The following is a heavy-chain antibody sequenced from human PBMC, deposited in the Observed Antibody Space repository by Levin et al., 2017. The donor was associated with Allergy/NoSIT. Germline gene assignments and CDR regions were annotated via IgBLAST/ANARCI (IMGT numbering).Heavy chain of an antibody. CDR2: RYYDGNSG. D-gene: IGHD2-8*02. CDR1: GFTFNTYG. V-gene: IGHV3-33*01. Sequence: GESLKISCAASGFTFNTYGMHWVRQAPGKGLEWVAVRYYDGNSGHYAASVKGRFTVSRDNSKNMFYLQMSDLRADDTAVYFCGRDPAREYHTYTGHLDSWGQGTLVIVSS. J-gene: IGHJ4*02. CDR3: GRDPAREYHTYTGHLDS.